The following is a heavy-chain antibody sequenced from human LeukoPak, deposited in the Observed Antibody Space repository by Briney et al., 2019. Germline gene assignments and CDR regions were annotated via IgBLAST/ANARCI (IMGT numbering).Heavy chain of an antibody. J-gene: IGHJ5*02. CDR2: IYYSGST. D-gene: IGHD3-10*01. Sequence: PSETLSLTCTVSGGSISSSSYYWGWIRQPPGKGLEWIGSIYYSGSTYYNPSLKSRVTISVDTSKNQFSLKLSSVTAADTAVYYCARVVRGWLSNWFDPWGQGTLVTVSS. V-gene: IGHV4-39*07. CDR3: ARVVRGWLSNWFDP. CDR1: GGSISSSSYY.